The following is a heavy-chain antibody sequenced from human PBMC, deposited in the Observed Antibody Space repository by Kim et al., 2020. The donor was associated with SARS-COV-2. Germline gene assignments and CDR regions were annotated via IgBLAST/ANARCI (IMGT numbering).Heavy chain of an antibody. CDR3: ARHWNYGNDQHFDY. CDR2: IYYSGST. D-gene: IGHD1-7*01. CDR1: GGSISSSSYY. Sequence: SETLSLTCTVSGGSISSSSYYWGWIRQPPGKGLEWIGSIYYSGSTYYNPSLKSRVTISVDTSKNQFSLKLSSVTAADTAVYYCARHWNYGNDQHFDYWGQGTLVTVSS. V-gene: IGHV4-39*01. J-gene: IGHJ4*02.